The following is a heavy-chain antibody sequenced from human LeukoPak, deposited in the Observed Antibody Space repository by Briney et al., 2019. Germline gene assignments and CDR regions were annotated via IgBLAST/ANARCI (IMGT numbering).Heavy chain of an antibody. CDR2: ITSSGTYI. D-gene: IGHD3-9*01. J-gene: IGHJ4*02. CDR3: ARDYENLTGSKTRFHY. V-gene: IGHV3-21*01. CDR1: GFTFSNYN. Sequence: GGSLRLSCAASGFTFSNYNMNWVRQAPGKAMEWVSSITSSGTYIFYADSVKGRFTISRDNAKNSLYLQMNSLRAEDTAVYYCARDYENLTGSKTRFHYWGQGTLVTVSS.